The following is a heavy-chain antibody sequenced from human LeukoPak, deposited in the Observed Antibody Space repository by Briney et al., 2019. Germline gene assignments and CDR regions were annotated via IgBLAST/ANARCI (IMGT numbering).Heavy chain of an antibody. Sequence: GGSLRLSCAVSGFTFGSYSMNWVRQAPGKGLEWVSFVSTSGSYIYYADSVKGRFTISRDHSKNTLYLQMNSLRAEDTAVYYCAKDRGIEYCSGNSCLGPFDCWGQGTLVTVSS. CDR3: AKDRGIEYCSGNSCLGPFDC. CDR1: GFTFGSYS. CDR2: VSTSGSYI. D-gene: IGHD2-2*01. J-gene: IGHJ4*02. V-gene: IGHV3-21*04.